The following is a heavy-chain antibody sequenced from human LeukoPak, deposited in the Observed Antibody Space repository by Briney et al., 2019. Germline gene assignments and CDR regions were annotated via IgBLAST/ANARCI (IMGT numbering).Heavy chain of an antibody. CDR3: ARDYYDSSGYYYEYYYYYYMDV. CDR2: IGSSSSYI. D-gene: IGHD3-22*01. J-gene: IGHJ6*03. V-gene: IGHV3-21*01. Sequence: GGSLRLSCAASGFTFSSYSMNWVRQAPGKGLEWVSSIGSSSSYIYYADSVKGRFTISRDNAKNSLYLQMNSLRAEDTAVYYCARDYYDSSGYYYEYYYYYYMDVWGKGTTVTVSS. CDR1: GFTFSSYS.